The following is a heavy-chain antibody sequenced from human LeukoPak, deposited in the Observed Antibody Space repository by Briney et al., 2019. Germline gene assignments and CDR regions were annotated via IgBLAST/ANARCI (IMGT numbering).Heavy chain of an antibody. D-gene: IGHD3-10*01. Sequence: SETLSLTCAVYGGSFSGYYWSWIRQPPGKGLEGIGEINHSGSTNYNPALKRRVTISVDTSKNQFSLKLSSVTAADTAVYYCARRNYGSGRGLNWFDPWGQGTLVTVSS. CDR1: GGSFSGYY. V-gene: IGHV4-34*01. CDR2: INHSGST. J-gene: IGHJ5*02. CDR3: ARRNYGSGRGLNWFDP.